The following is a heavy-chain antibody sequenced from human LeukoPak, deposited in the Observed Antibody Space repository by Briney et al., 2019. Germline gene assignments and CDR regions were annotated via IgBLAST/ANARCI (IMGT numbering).Heavy chain of an antibody. CDR1: DYSISSGYY. CDR2: IYHSGNT. Sequence: SETLSLTCAVSDYSISSGYYWGWIRQPPGKGLEWIGSIYHSGNTYYNPSLKSRVTISVDTSKNQFSLKLSSVTAADTAVYYCARDSPLDWFDPWGQGTLVTVSS. V-gene: IGHV4-38-2*02. CDR3: ARDSPLDWFDP. J-gene: IGHJ5*02.